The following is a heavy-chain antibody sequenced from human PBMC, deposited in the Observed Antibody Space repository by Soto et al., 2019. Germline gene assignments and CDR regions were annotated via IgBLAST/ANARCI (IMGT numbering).Heavy chain of an antibody. V-gene: IGHV3-30-3*01. CDR1: GFTFSSYA. J-gene: IGHJ6*02. CDR2: ISYDGSNK. CDR3: ASSRYYYYGMDV. Sequence: GGSLRLSCAASGFTFSSYAMHWVRQAPGKGLEWVAVISYDGSNKYYADSVKGRFTISRDNSKNTLYLQMNSLRAEDTAVYYCASSRYYYYGMDVWGQETTVTVSS.